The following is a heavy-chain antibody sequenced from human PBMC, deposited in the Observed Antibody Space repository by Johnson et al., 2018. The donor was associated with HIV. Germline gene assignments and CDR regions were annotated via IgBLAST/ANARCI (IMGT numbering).Heavy chain of an antibody. V-gene: IGHV3-66*02. CDR2: IYSGGST. J-gene: IGHJ3*02. CDR1: GFTVSSNY. CDR3: ARAERSSSGVDAFDI. Sequence: VLLVESGGGLVQPGGSLRLSCAASGFTVSSNYMSWVRQAPGKGLEWVSVIYSGGSTYYADSVKGRFTISRDNSKNTLYLQMNSLRAEDTAVYYCARAERSSSGVDAFDIWGQGTMVTVSS. D-gene: IGHD6-6*01.